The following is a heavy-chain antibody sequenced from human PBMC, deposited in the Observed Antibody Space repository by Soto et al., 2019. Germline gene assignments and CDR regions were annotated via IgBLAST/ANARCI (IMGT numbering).Heavy chain of an antibody. CDR1: GYPVTAYY. V-gene: IGHV1-2*02. CDR2: INPATGAA. D-gene: IGHD3-3*01. J-gene: IGHJ3*02. CDR3: ARGGGVGVAGSAAFDM. Sequence: QLHLVQSGAVVKKPGASVTVSCSASGYPVTAYYMHWVRQAPGRGLEWMGGINPATGAAKYTQTFQGRVTMTRDTSTSTVCMELSGLTSEDTAVFYWARGGGVGVAGSAAFDMWGQGTLVTVSS.